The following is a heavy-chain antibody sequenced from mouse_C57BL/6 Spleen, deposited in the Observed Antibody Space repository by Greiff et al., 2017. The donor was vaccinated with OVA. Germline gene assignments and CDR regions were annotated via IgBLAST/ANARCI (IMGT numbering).Heavy chain of an antibody. CDR3: ARHEAKWSLDY. CDR2: FYPGSGSI. J-gene: IGHJ2*01. Sequence: PLPHSLSYLLKPGASVKLSCNSSGYTFTEYTIHWVKQRSGQGLECIGWFYPGSGSIKYNEKFKDKATLTADKSSSTVYMELSRLTSEDSAVYFCARHEAKWSLDYWGKGTTLTVS. CDR1: GYTFTEYT. V-gene: IGHV1-62-2*01. D-gene: IGHD1-1*02.